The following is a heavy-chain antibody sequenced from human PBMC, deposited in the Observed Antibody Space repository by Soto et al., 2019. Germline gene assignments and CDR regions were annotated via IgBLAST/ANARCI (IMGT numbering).Heavy chain of an antibody. CDR3: AAVVINSDAFDI. CDR2: IYYSGST. D-gene: IGHD3-22*01. V-gene: IGHV4-31*03. Sequence: SETLSLTCTVSGGSISSGGYYWSWIRQHPGKGLEWIGYIYYSGSTYYNPSLKSRVTISVDTSKNQFSLKLSSVTAADTAVYCCAAVVINSDAFDIWGQGTVVTVSS. J-gene: IGHJ3*02. CDR1: GGSISSGGYY.